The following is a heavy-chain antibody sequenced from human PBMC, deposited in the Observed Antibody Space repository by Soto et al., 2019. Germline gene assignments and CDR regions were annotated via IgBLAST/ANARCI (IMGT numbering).Heavy chain of an antibody. V-gene: IGHV4-31*03. CDR1: GGSITTGGSY. J-gene: IGHJ4*02. CDR2: IYHSGNT. D-gene: IGHD2-2*01. CDR3: ARARFQVLCGKPYFDS. Sequence: QVQLQESGPGLVKPSQTLSLTCTVSGGSITTGGSYWSWIRQHPGKGLEWIGNIYHSGNTYYNPSLKSRLTISVDTSKNHFSLMVDSVTAADTAVYYCARARFQVLCGKPYFDSWGQGTLVTVSS.